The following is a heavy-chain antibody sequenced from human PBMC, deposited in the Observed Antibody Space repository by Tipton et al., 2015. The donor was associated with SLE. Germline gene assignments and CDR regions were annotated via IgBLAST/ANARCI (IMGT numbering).Heavy chain of an antibody. CDR2: IYSSGST. Sequence: TLSLTCTVSGDSISSSSYFWGWIRQPPEKGLQWIGTIYSSGSTYYNPSLKSRVTISVDTSKNQFSLKLSSVTAADTAVYYCARRGWVDAFDIWGQGTMVIVSS. CDR3: ARRGWVDAFDI. V-gene: IGHV4-39*07. D-gene: IGHD6-19*01. CDR1: GDSISSSSYF. J-gene: IGHJ3*02.